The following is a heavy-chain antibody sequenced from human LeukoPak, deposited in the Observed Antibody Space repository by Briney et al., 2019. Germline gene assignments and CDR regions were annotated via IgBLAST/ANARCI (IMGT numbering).Heavy chain of an antibody. Sequence: GGSLRLSCAASGFTVSSNYMSWVRQAPGRGLEWVSVVYSGGSTYYADSVKGRFTISRDNAKNSLYLQMNSLRAEDTALYYCAKDTGYSSSPAFGYWGQGTLVTVSS. CDR1: GFTVSSNY. J-gene: IGHJ4*02. D-gene: IGHD6-13*01. CDR2: VYSGGST. V-gene: IGHV3-53*05. CDR3: AKDTGYSSSPAFGY.